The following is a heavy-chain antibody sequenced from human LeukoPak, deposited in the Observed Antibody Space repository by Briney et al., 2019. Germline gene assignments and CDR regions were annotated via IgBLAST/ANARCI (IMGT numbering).Heavy chain of an antibody. Sequence: SETLSLTCTVSGGSISSYYWSWIRQPPGKGLEWIGYIYYSGSTNYNPSLKSRVTISVDTSKNQFSLKLSSVTAADTAVYYCARHGGRRYSYGLYNWFDPWGQGTLVTVSS. CDR1: GGSISSYY. V-gene: IGHV4-59*08. CDR3: ARHGGRRYSYGLYNWFDP. D-gene: IGHD5-18*01. CDR2: IYYSGST. J-gene: IGHJ5*02.